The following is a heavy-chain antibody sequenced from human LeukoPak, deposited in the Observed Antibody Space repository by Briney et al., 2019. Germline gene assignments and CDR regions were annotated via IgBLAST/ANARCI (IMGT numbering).Heavy chain of an antibody. J-gene: IGHJ3*02. Sequence: SETLSLTCTVSGGSISSYYWSWIRQPAGKGLEWIGRIYTSGSTNYKPSLKSRVTMSVDTSKNQFSLKLSSVTAADTAVYYCARDSMVRGVIIMAVAFDIWGQGTMVTVSS. CDR1: GGSISSYY. D-gene: IGHD3-10*01. V-gene: IGHV4-4*07. CDR3: ARDSMVRGVIIMAVAFDI. CDR2: IYTSGST.